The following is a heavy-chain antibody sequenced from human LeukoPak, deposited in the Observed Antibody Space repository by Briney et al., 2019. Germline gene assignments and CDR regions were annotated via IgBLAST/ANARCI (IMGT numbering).Heavy chain of an antibody. J-gene: IGHJ4*02. V-gene: IGHV4-34*01. Sequence: SETLSLTCAVYGGSFSGYYWSWIRQPPGKGLEWIGEINHSGSSNYNPSLKSRVTISVDTSKNQFSLKLSSVTAADTAVYYCARLYCTSSFCYALDYWGQGTLVTVSS. CDR1: GGSFSGYY. CDR3: ARLYCTSSFCYALDY. D-gene: IGHD2-8*01. CDR2: INHSGSS.